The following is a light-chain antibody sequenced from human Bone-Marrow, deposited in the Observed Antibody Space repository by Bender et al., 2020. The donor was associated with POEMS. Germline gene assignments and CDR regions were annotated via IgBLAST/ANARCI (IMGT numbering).Light chain of an antibody. V-gene: IGLV3-27*01. CDR1: VVARKY. CDR2: KDS. Sequence: SYELTQPSSVSVSPGQTARITCSGDVVARKYARWFQQKPGQAPVLVIYKDSARPSGIPERFSGSSSGTTVTLTISGAQIEDAADCYWQAWDSSPVSFGGGTKLTVL. J-gene: IGLJ2*01. CDR3: QAWDSSPVS.